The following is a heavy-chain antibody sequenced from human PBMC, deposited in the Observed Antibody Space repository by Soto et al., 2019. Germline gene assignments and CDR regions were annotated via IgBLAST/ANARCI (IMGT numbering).Heavy chain of an antibody. Sequence: TSETLSLTCTVSGGSISSYYWSWIRQPPGKGLEWIGYIYYSGSTNYNPSLKSRVTISVDTSKNQFSLKLSSVTAADTAVYYCAMEYCSGGSCYSLFYYWGQGTLVTV. J-gene: IGHJ4*02. D-gene: IGHD2-15*01. V-gene: IGHV4-59*08. CDR3: AMEYCSGGSCYSLFYY. CDR1: GGSISSYY. CDR2: IYYSGST.